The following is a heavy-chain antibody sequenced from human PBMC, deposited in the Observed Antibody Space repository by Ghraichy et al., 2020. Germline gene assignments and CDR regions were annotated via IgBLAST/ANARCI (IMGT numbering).Heavy chain of an antibody. CDR3: ASSDSTIAAAGNYFDY. V-gene: IGHV4-4*07. Sequence: SQTLSLTCTVSGGSISSYYWSWIRQPAGKGLEWIGRIYTSGSTNYNPSLKSRVTMSVDTSKNQFSLKLSSVTAADTAVYYCASSDSTIAAAGNYFDYWGQGTLVTVSS. D-gene: IGHD6-13*01. CDR2: IYTSGST. J-gene: IGHJ4*02. CDR1: GGSISSYY.